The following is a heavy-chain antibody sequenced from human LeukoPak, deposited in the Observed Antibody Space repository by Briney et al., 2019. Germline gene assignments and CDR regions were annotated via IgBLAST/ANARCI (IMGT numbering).Heavy chain of an antibody. CDR1: GFTFSGSA. Sequence: PGGSLRLSCAASGFTFSGSAMHWVRQAPGKGLEWVAVISYDGSNKYYADSVKGRFTISRDNSKNTLYLQMNSLRAEDTAVYYCARDGGQWLAFDYWGQGTLVTVSS. CDR2: ISYDGSNK. J-gene: IGHJ4*02. D-gene: IGHD6-19*01. V-gene: IGHV3-30-3*01. CDR3: ARDGGQWLAFDY.